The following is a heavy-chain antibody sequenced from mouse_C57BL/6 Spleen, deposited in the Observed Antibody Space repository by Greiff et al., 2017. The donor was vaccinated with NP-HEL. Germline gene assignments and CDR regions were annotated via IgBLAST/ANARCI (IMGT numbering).Heavy chain of an antibody. CDR1: GYTFTSYT. V-gene: IGHV1-4*01. D-gene: IGHD2-4*01. CDR3: ERYDYAFAY. Sequence: VQLVESGAELARPGASVKMSCKASGYTFTSYTMHWVKQRPGQGLEWIGYINPSSGSTKYNQKFKDKATLTADKSSSTAYMQLSSLTSEDSAVYYCERYDYAFAYRGQGTLVTVSA. J-gene: IGHJ3*01. CDR2: INPSSGST.